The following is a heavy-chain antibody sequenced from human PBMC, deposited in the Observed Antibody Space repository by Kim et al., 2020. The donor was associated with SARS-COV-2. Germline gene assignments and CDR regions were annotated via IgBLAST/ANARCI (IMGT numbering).Heavy chain of an antibody. V-gene: IGHV4-4*02. J-gene: IGHJ4*02. CDR1: GDSISTTNW. CDR3: ARLRTDTGRYFPFYY. D-gene: IGHD1-26*01. Sequence: SETLSLTCAVSGDSISTTNWWTWVRQPPGKGLEWIGEIYHSGNTNYNPSLKSRVSISVDNSKNQFSLRLNSVTAADTAVYYCARLRTDTGRYFPFYYWGQGTLVPVAS. CDR2: IYHSGNT.